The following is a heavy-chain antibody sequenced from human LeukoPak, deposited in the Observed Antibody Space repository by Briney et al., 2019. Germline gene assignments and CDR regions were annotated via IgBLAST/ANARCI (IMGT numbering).Heavy chain of an antibody. CDR1: GYTFTRYG. D-gene: IGHD3-22*01. V-gene: IGHV1-18*01. J-gene: IGHJ3*02. CDR3: ARDLNYYDSSVYYNTFDM. Sequence: ASVKVSCKASGYTFTRYGLSWVRQAPGQGLEWMGWISGYNGNTFYAQKFQGRVTMTTDTSTTTAYMELRSLRSDDTAVYYCARDLNYYDSSVYYNTFDMWGQGTMVTASS. CDR2: ISGYNGNT.